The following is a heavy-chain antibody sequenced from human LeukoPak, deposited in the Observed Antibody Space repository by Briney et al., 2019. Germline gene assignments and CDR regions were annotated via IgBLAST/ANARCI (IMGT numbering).Heavy chain of an antibody. CDR3: ARVESSSRS. Sequence: PSETLSLTCTVSGGSISSSSYYWGWIRQPPGKGLEWIGSIYYSGGTYDNPSLKRRVTISVDTYKNQFSLKLSSVTASDTAVYYCARVESSSRSWGQGTLVTVSS. J-gene: IGHJ4*02. CDR1: GGSISSSSYY. CDR2: IYYSGGT. V-gene: IGHV4-39*01. D-gene: IGHD6-13*01.